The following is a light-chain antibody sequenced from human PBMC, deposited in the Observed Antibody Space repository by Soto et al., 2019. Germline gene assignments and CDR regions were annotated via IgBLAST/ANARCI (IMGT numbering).Light chain of an antibody. V-gene: IGKV1-5*01. CDR1: QSISSW. CDR2: DAS. J-gene: IGKJ1*01. CDR3: QQYNSFSWT. Sequence: GDRVTITCRASQSISSWLAWYQQKPGKAPKLLIYDASSLESGVPSRFSGSGSGTEFTLTISSLQPDDFATYYCQQYNSFSWTFGQGTKVDIK.